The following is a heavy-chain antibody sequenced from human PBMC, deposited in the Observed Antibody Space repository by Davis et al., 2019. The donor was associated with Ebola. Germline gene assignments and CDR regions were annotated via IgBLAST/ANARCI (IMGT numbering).Heavy chain of an antibody. V-gene: IGHV3-23*01. D-gene: IGHD3-10*01. CDR1: GFAFRSYA. J-gene: IGHJ4*02. Sequence: GESLKISCAASGFAFRSYAMTWVRQAPGKGLEWVSGISATGGDIDYADSVKGRFTIARDNSKNMLYLQLSSLRVEDTAVYYCTPRGCYYVFDYWGQGTLVTVSS. CDR2: ISATGGDI. CDR3: TPRGCYYVFDY.